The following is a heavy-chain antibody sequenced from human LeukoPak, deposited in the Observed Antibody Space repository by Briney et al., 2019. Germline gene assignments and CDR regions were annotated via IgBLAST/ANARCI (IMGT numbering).Heavy chain of an antibody. CDR3: ARDPGSSSFDL. CDR1: GFTFSRYW. CDR2: IKEDGSEK. J-gene: IGHJ4*02. Sequence: GGSLRLSCAASGFTFSRYWMSWVRQTPGKGLEWVANIKEDGSEKYYVDSVKGRFTISRDNAKKSMYLEINSLRADDTAVYYCARDPGSSSFDLWGRGALVTVSS. D-gene: IGHD6-13*01. V-gene: IGHV3-7*01.